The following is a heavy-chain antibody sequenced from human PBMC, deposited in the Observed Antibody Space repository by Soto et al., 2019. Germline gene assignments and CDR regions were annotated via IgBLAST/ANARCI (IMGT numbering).Heavy chain of an antibody. J-gene: IGHJ3*02. V-gene: IGHV3-49*03. D-gene: IGHD2-15*01. Sequence: GSLRLSCTASGFTFGDYAMSWFRQAPGKGLEWVGFIRSKAYGGTTEYAASVKGRFTISRDDSKSIAYLQMNSLKTEDTAVYYCTRVHLGYCSGGSCHPGAFDIWGQGTMVTVSS. CDR1: GFTFGDYA. CDR3: TRVHLGYCSGGSCHPGAFDI. CDR2: IRSKAYGGTT.